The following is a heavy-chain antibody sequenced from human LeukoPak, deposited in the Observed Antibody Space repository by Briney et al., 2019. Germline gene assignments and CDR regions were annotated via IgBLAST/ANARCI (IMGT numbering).Heavy chain of an antibody. Sequence: PSQTLSLTCTVSGGSISSGGYYWSWIHQHPGTGLEWIGYIYYSGNTYYNPSLKSRVTISVDMSKNQFSLKLSSVTAADTAVYYCARSAYYENWFDPWGQGTLVTVSS. D-gene: IGHD3-22*01. V-gene: IGHV4-31*03. CDR2: IYYSGNT. CDR1: GGSISSGGYY. CDR3: ARSAYYENWFDP. J-gene: IGHJ5*02.